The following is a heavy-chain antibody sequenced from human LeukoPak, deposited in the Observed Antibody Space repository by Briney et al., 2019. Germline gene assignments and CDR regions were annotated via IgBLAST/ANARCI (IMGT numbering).Heavy chain of an antibody. CDR2: ISGSGDNT. V-gene: IGHV3-23*01. CDR1: GFTFSSYA. D-gene: IGHD6-13*01. CDR3: ARKGIAAAGIYYYYGMDV. Sequence: GGSLRLSCAASGFTFSSYAMSWVRQAPGKGLEWVSGISGSGDNTYYADSVKGRFTISRDNAKNSLYLQMNSLRAEDTAVYYCARKGIAAAGIYYYYGMDVWGQGTTVTVSS. J-gene: IGHJ6*02.